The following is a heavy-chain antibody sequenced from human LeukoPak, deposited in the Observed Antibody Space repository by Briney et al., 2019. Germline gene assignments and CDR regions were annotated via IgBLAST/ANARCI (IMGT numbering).Heavy chain of an antibody. CDR2: INPSGGST. CDR3: ARDSFGYCSGGSCYDY. D-gene: IGHD2-15*01. J-gene: IGHJ4*02. V-gene: IGHV1-46*01. CDR1: GYTFTSYY. Sequence: ASVKVSRKASGYTFTSYYMHWVRHAPGQGLEWMGIINPSGGSTSYAQKFQGRVTMTRDTSTSTVYMELSSLRSEDTAVYYCARDSFGYCSGGSCYDYWGQGTLVTVSS.